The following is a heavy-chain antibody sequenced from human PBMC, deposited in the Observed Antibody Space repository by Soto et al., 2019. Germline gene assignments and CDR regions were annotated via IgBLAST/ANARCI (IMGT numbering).Heavy chain of an antibody. J-gene: IGHJ5*02. D-gene: IGHD5-12*01. CDR3: AKTGDSGYDGGGFDP. Sequence: QVQLVESEGGEVQPGGSLRLSCAASGFTFSSYGMHWVRQAPGKGLEWVAVISYHGINTHYADSVKGRFTISRDNYKNTLYLHMNSLRPEDTAVYYWAKTGDSGYDGGGFDPWGQGTLVTVSS. CDR1: GFTFSSYG. V-gene: IGHV3-30*18. CDR2: ISYHGINT.